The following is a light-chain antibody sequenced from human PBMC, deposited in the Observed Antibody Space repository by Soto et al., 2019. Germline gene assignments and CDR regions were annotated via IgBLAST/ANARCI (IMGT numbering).Light chain of an antibody. CDR1: QNIKTY. Sequence: DIQMTQSPSSLCASVGDSVTITCRASQNIKTYLNWYQQKPGKAPNLLIYAASSLHSGVPSRFSGSGSGTDFTLTISSLQPEDFATYYCQQSFSSPPWTFGQGTKVEIK. CDR3: QQSFSSPPWT. CDR2: AAS. V-gene: IGKV1-39*01. J-gene: IGKJ1*01.